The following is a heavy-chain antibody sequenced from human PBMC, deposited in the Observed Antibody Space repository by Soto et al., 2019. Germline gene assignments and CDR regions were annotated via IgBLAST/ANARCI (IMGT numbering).Heavy chain of an antibody. Sequence: PSETLSLTCTVSGGSISSGGYYWSWIRQYPGKGLEWIGYIYYSGSTHYNPSLKSRVTISVDTSKNQFSLKLSSVTAADTAVYYCAGGILSNDYSKNNWFDPWGQGTLVTVSS. V-gene: IGHV4-31*03. D-gene: IGHD4-4*01. CDR3: AGGILSNDYSKNNWFDP. CDR2: IYYSGST. CDR1: GGSISSGGYY. J-gene: IGHJ5*02.